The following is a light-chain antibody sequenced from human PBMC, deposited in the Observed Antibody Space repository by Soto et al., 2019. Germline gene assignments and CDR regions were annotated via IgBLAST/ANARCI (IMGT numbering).Light chain of an antibody. CDR2: DAS. CDR1: QSVGTF. V-gene: IGKV3-11*01. CDR3: QQYGSQPTT. J-gene: IGKJ5*01. Sequence: EIVLTQSPSTLSLSPGERATLSCRASQSVGTFFAWYQQKPGQAPRLLIYDASNRATGIPARFSGSGSGTDFTLTISSLEPEDFEVYSCQQYGSQPTTFGQGTRLEIK.